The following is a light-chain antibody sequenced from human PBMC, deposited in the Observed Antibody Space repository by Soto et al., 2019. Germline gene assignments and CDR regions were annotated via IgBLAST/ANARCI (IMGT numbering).Light chain of an antibody. V-gene: IGLV2-14*01. J-gene: IGLJ1*01. CDR2: EVT. CDR3: SSYTTGNPYV. CDR1: GSDIGAYNT. Sequence: QSVLAQPASVSGSPGQSITISCTGTGSDIGAYNTVAWYQQHPRRVPKLMIYEVTNRPSGISNRFSGSKSGNTASLTISGLQAEDEGDYYCSSYTTGNPYVFGHGTKVTV.